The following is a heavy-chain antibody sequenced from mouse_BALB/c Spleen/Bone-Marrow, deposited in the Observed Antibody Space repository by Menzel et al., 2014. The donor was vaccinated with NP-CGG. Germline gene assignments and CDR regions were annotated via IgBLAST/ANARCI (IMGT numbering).Heavy chain of an antibody. CDR3: ARVNPWYFDV. D-gene: IGHD2-2*01. CDR1: GFNIKDTY. Sequence: EVKLVESGAELVKPGASVKLSCTASGFNIKDTYIHWVMQRPEQGLAWIGRIDPASGDTKFDPKLQGKATITADTSSNTAYLQVTSLTSEDTAVYYCARVNPWYFDVWGAGTTVTVSS. J-gene: IGHJ1*01. V-gene: IGHV14-3*02. CDR2: IDPASGDT.